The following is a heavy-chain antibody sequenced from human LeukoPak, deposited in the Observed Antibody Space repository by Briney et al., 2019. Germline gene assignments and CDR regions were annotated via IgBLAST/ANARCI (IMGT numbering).Heavy chain of an antibody. Sequence: PGGSLRLSCAASGFTFSSYSMNWVRQAPGKGLEWVSSISSSSSYIYYADSVKGRFTISRDNAKNSLYLQMNSLRAEDTAVYYCARGAGVATIPGYWGQGTLVTVSS. CDR1: GFTFSSYS. D-gene: IGHD5-12*01. CDR3: ARGAGVATIPGY. CDR2: ISSSSSYI. J-gene: IGHJ4*02. V-gene: IGHV3-21*01.